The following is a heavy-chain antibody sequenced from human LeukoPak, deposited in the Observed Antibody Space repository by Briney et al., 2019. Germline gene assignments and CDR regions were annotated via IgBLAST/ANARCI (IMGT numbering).Heavy chain of an antibody. Sequence: GGSLRLSCAASGFTFNNYWMHWVRQAPGKRLEWVAVIWYDGSNKYYADSVKGRFTISRDNSKNTLYLQMNSLRAEDTAAYYCARDPRMEYYYDSSGYQLDYWGQGTLVTVSS. J-gene: IGHJ4*02. V-gene: IGHV3-33*08. CDR1: GFTFNNYW. D-gene: IGHD3-22*01. CDR2: IWYDGSNK. CDR3: ARDPRMEYYYDSSGYQLDY.